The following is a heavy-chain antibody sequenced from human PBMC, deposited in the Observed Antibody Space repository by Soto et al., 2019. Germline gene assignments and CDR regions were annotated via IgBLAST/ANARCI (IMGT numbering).Heavy chain of an antibody. J-gene: IGHJ6*02. D-gene: IGHD6-13*01. CDR2: TYYRSKWYN. Sequence: WVRQAPGQGLEWLGRTYYRSKWYNDYAVSVKSRITINPDTSKNQFSLQLNSVTPEDTAVYYCAREGVAAAEYYGMDVWGQGTTVTVSS. V-gene: IGHV6-1*01. CDR3: AREGVAAAEYYGMDV.